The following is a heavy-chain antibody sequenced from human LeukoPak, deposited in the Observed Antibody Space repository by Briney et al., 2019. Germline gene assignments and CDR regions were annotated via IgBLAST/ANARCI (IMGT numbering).Heavy chain of an antibody. CDR1: GFAFSRYG. D-gene: IGHD6-13*01. J-gene: IGHJ4*02. CDR3: ARGRGSSWYFDY. Sequence: GGSLRLSCAASGFAFSRYGMHWVRQAPGKGLEWVAVIWDDGSNQKYADSVKDRLTISRDNSKNTLYLQMNSLRAEDTAVYYCARGRGSSWYFDYWGQGTLVTVSS. V-gene: IGHV3-33*01. CDR2: IWDDGSNQ.